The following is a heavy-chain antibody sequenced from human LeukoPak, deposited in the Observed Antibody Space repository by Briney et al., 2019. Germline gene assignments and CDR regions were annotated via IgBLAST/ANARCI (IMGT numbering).Heavy chain of an antibody. Sequence: PSETLSLTCTVPGGSISSYYWSWIRQPAGKGLEWIGRIYTSGSTNYNPSLKSRVTMSVDTSKNQFSLKLSSVTAADTAVYYCARGPAVAGNDAFDIWGQGTMVTVSS. CDR1: GGSISSYY. D-gene: IGHD6-19*01. J-gene: IGHJ3*02. CDR2: IYTSGST. V-gene: IGHV4-4*07. CDR3: ARGPAVAGNDAFDI.